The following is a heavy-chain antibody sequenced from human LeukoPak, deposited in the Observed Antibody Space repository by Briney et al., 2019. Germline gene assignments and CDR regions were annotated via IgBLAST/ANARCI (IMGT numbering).Heavy chain of an antibody. CDR1: GFTFSSYG. Sequence: GTLRLSCAASGFTFSSYGMSWVRQPPGKGLEWIGEINHSGSTNNNPSLKSRVTISVDMSKNQFSLKLSSVTAADTAVYYCARRSYYYGSGRKFDYWGQGTLVTVSS. D-gene: IGHD3-10*01. J-gene: IGHJ4*02. CDR2: INHSGST. CDR3: ARRSYYYGSGRKFDY. V-gene: IGHV4-34*01.